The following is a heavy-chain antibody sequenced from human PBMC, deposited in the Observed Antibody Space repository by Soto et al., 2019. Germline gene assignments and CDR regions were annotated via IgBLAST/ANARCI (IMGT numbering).Heavy chain of an antibody. CDR3: ARDLPHMMDYYGMDV. D-gene: IGHD3-16*01. J-gene: IGHJ6*02. V-gene: IGHV3-21*01. CDR2: IDYSSSYI. Sequence: EVQLVESGGGLVKPGGSLRLSCAASGFTFSSYSMNWVRQAPGKGLEWVSSIDYSSSYIYYADSLKGRFTISRDNAKNSLYLQMNSLTAEDTAVYYCARDLPHMMDYYGMDVWGQGTTVTVSS. CDR1: GFTFSSYS.